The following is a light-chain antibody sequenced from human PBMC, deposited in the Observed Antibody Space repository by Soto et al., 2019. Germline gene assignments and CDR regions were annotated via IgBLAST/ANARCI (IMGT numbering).Light chain of an antibody. CDR1: SSDVGAYNF. J-gene: IGLJ1*01. V-gene: IGLV2-11*01. CDR3: CSYAGNYKYV. Sequence: QSVLTQPHSVSGSPGQSVTISCTGTSSDVGAYNFASWYQQRPGTAPRLIIYDVNKRPSGVPDRFSGSKSGNTASLTISGLQAEDEAHYYCCSYAGNYKYVFGSGTKVTVL. CDR2: DVN.